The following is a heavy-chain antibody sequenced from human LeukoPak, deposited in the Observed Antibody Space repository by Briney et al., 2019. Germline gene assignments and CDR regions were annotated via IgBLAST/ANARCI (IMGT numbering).Heavy chain of an antibody. CDR2: ISSSSSFI. J-gene: IGHJ4*02. D-gene: IGHD3-10*01. V-gene: IGHV3-21*01. CDR1: GFTFSSYS. CDR3: ARMVRGVSYYFDY. Sequence: GGSLRLSCAASGFTFSSYSMNSVRQDPGKGLEWVSSISSSSSFIYYADSMNGRFTISRDNAKNSLYLQMNSLRAEDTAVYYCARMVRGVSYYFDYWGQGTLVTVSS.